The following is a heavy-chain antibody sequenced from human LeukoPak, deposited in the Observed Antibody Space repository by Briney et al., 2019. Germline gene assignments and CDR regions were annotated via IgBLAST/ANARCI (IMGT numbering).Heavy chain of an antibody. D-gene: IGHD6-19*01. J-gene: IGHJ4*02. Sequence: GGSLRLSCAASGFTFSSYSMNWVRQAPGKGLEWVSYISSSSSTIYYADSVKGRFTISRDNAKNSLYLQMNSLRAEDTAVYYCARGGSGWKLRVYFDYWGQGTLITVSS. V-gene: IGHV3-48*01. CDR3: ARGGSGWKLRVYFDY. CDR1: GFTFSSYS. CDR2: ISSSSSTI.